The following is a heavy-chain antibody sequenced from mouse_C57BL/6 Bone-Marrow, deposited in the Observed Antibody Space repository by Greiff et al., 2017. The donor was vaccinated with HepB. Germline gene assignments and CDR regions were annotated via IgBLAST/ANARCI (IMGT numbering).Heavy chain of an antibody. CDR3: ARFNDGSSYEGAMDY. CDR2: INPNNGGT. V-gene: IGHV1-26*01. D-gene: IGHD1-1*01. J-gene: IGHJ4*01. Sequence: VQLQQSGPELVKPGASVKISCKASGYTFTDYYMNWVKQSHGKSLEWIGDINPNNGGTSYNQKFKGKATLTVDKSSSTAYMELRSLTSEDSAVYYCARFNDGSSYEGAMDYWGQGTSVTVSS. CDR1: GYTFTDYY.